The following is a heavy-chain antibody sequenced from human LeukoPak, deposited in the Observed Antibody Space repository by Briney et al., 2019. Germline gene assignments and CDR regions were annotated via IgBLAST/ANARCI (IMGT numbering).Heavy chain of an antibody. V-gene: IGHV2-5*01. Sequence: SGPTLVKPTQTLTLTCTFSGFSLSTSAVGVGWIRQPPGKALEWPALIYWNDDKRYSPSLKSRLTITKDTSKNQVLLTMTNMDPVDTATYYCAHYYDSSGYYYESLYYFDYWGQGTLVTVSS. D-gene: IGHD3-22*01. J-gene: IGHJ4*02. CDR1: GFSLSTSAVG. CDR3: AHYYDSSGYYYESLYYFDY. CDR2: IYWNDDK.